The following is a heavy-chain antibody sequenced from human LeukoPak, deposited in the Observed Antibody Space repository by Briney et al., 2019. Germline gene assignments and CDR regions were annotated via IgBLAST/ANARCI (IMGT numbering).Heavy chain of an antibody. V-gene: IGHV3-53*01. D-gene: IGHD3-16*01. J-gene: IGHJ4*02. CDR2: IYSGGRT. CDR3: AKRARPFGGGFDY. Sequence: GGSLRLSCAASGFTVSSTYMSWVRQAPGKGLEWVSVIYSGGRTSYADSVKGRFTVSRDNSKNTLYLQMNSLRAEDTAVYYCAKRARPFGGGFDYWGQGTLVSVSS. CDR1: GFTVSSTY.